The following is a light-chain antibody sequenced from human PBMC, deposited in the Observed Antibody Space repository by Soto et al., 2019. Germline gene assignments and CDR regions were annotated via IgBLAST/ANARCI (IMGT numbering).Light chain of an antibody. Sequence: DIVMTQSPDSLSVSLGEMATINCKSSQSVLSSFNNKNSLAWYQQKSGKPPKXLIYRASNRESGVPERFSGSGSGTDFTLTISSLQAEDVEXYYCQQHYTXPLTFGGGTKVDIK. V-gene: IGKV4-1*01. CDR1: QSVLSSFNNKNS. J-gene: IGKJ4*01. CDR2: RAS. CDR3: QQHYTXPLT.